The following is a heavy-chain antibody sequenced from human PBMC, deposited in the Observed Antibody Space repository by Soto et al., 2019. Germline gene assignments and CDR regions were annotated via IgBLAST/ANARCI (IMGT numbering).Heavy chain of an antibody. J-gene: IGHJ6*02. V-gene: IGHV3-15*01. CDR1: GLSFTNAW. D-gene: IGHD3-10*01. Sequence: EVQLVESGGGLVQPGESLRLSCAASGLSFTNAWMSWVRQAPGKGLEWVGRIKSKTDGGTTDYAAPVKGRFTISRDDSQNTLYLQMNSLKTEDTARYYCSTDIGFYGLDVWGQGTTVTVSS. CDR3: STDIGFYGLDV. CDR2: IKSKTDGGTT.